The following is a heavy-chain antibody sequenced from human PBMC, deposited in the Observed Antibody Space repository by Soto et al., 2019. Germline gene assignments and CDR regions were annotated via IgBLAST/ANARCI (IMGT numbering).Heavy chain of an antibody. Sequence: PGGSLRLSCTTCGFTLRSYCMSWVRQAPGKGLEWVANIKQDGSEKYYVDSVKGRFTISRDNAKNSLYLQMNSLRAEDTAVDYCARDRSINWYLDYWGQGT. CDR3: ARDRSINWYLDY. V-gene: IGHV3-7*01. CDR1: GFTLRSYC. J-gene: IGHJ4*02. CDR2: IKQDGSEK. D-gene: IGHD6-13*01.